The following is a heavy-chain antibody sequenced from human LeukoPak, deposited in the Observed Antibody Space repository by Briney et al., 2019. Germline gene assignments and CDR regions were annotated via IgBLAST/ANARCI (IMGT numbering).Heavy chain of an antibody. V-gene: IGHV4-61*01. CDR3: ARGTYSSSWLDY. CDR1: NFSISSGYF. J-gene: IGHJ4*02. D-gene: IGHD6-13*01. CDR2: IYYSGST. Sequence: PSETLSLTCTVSNFSISSGYFWGWIRQPPGKGLEWIGYIYYSGSTNYNPSLKSRVTISVDTSKNQFSLKLSSVTAADTAVYYCARGTYSSSWLDYWGQGTLVTVSS.